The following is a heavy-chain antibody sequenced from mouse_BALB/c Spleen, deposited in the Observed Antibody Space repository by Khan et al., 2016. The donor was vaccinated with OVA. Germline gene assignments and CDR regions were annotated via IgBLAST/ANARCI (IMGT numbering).Heavy chain of an antibody. CDR1: GYTFTDYY. CDR2: ISPGSGAN. J-gene: IGHJ3*01. CDR3: AIRNYFVYTFAY. V-gene: IGHV1-77*01. Sequence: QVQLQQSGAELARPGASVKLSCKASGYTFTDYYINWVKQRTGQGLEWIGEISPGSGANYYNERFKGKTTLTADKSSSTAYIKLSSLTSDASSFYFCAIRNYFVYTFAYGGQGTMVTVSA. D-gene: IGHD1-2*01.